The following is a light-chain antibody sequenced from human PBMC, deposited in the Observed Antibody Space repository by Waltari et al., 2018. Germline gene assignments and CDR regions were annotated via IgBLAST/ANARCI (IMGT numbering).Light chain of an antibody. CDR3: QSYDSSLSGSV. J-gene: IGLJ2*01. CDR1: SSNIGAGYD. CDR2: GNS. Sequence: QSVLTQPPSVSGAPGQRVTISCTGSSSNIGAGYDVHGYQQLPGTAPNPLLFGNSSRPRRPAPAPTLLTHGNSHRPSGVPDRFAGSKSGTSASLAITGLQAEDEADYYCQSYDSSLSGSVFGGGTKLTVL. V-gene: IGLV1-40*01.